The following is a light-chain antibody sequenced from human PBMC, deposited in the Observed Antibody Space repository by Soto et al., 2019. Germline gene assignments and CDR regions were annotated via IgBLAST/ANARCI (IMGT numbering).Light chain of an antibody. V-gene: IGLV1-44*01. CDR1: SSNIGANI. J-gene: IGLJ2*01. CDR2: SDY. Sequence: QPVLTQTPSASGTPGQRVTISCSGSSSNIGANIVNWYQQIPGTAPKLLIFSDYQRPSGVPARFSGSKSGTSASLAISWLQSEDEADYYCAAWDDSLNGPIFGGGTKLTVL. CDR3: AAWDDSLNGPI.